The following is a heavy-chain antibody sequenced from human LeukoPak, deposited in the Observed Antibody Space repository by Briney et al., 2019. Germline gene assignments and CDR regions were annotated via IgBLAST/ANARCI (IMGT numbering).Heavy chain of an antibody. V-gene: IGHV4-59*01. CDR1: GGSINSYY. CDR2: IYYSGST. CDR3: ARTSRHFYGSGSNLTPWPADMDV. Sequence: PSETLSLTCTVSGGSINSYYWTWLRQPPGKGLEWLGYIYYSGSTHYNPSLNSRVTISMDTSKNQFSLKLSSVTAADTAVYYCARTSRHFYGSGSNLTPWPADMDVWGQGTTVTVSS. D-gene: IGHD3-10*01. J-gene: IGHJ6*02.